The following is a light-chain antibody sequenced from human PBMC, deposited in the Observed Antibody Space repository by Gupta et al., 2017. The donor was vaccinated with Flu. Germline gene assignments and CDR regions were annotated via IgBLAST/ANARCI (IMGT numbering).Light chain of an antibody. CDR1: NLKTKS. CDR2: DDS. CDR3: QVWDNSALQWV. V-gene: IGLV3-21*02. J-gene: IGLJ3*02. Sequence: SYVLTQAPSVSVAPGQTAKLPCAGNNLKTKSVRWYQQKPGQAPVVVIYDDSDRPSGIPERVSGSNSGNTATLTINRVEAGDEADYYCQVWDNSALQWVFGGGTKLTVL.